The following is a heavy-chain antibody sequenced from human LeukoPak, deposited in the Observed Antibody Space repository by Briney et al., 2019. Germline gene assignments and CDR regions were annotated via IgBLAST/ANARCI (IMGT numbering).Heavy chain of an antibody. D-gene: IGHD6-6*01. CDR3: ARHGVTSRPRALDI. V-gene: IGHV4-39*01. J-gene: IGHJ3*02. Sequence: SETLSLTCTVSGGSISSYYWGWIRQPPGKGLEWIGSIHYSGSTYYNPSLKSRVSISGGTSKKQFSLKLTSVTAADAAVYYCARHGVTSRPRALDIWGRGTMVTVSS. CDR2: IHYSGST. CDR1: GGSISSYY.